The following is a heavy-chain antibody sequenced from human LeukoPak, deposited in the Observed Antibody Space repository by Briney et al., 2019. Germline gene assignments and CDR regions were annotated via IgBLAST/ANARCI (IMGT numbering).Heavy chain of an antibody. CDR2: ISATGGST. CDR3: AKGWQFYYYYMDV. J-gene: IGHJ6*03. D-gene: IGHD5-24*01. Sequence: PGGSLRLSCAASGFTFSNYAMTWVRQAPGKGLEWVSAISATGGSTYYADSVKGRFTISRDSSKNTLYLQMNSLRSEDTAVYYCAKGWQFYYYYMDVWGKGTTVTISS. V-gene: IGHV3-23*01. CDR1: GFTFSNYA.